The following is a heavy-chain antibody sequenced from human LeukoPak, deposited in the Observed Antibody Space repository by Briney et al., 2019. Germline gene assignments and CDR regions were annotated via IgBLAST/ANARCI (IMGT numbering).Heavy chain of an antibody. V-gene: IGHV3-23*01. CDR3: ARYDPYSSSWYDAFDI. J-gene: IGHJ3*02. CDR1: GLSFSNYA. CDR2: IVGSADRT. D-gene: IGHD6-13*01. Sequence: GGSLRLSCAASGLSFSNYAMSWVRQAPGKGLEWVSSIVGSADRTYYADSVKGRFTVSRDNSKNTLYLQMNSLRAEDTAVYYCARYDPYSSSWYDAFDIWGQGTMVTVSS.